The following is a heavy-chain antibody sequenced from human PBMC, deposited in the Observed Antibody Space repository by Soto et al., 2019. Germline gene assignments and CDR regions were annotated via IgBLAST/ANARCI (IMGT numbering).Heavy chain of an antibody. CDR1: GGSISSSNW. J-gene: IGHJ6*03. Sequence: SETLSLTCAVSGGSISSSNWWSGFRQPPGKGLEWIGEIYYSGSTNYNPSLKSRVTISVDTSKNQFSLKLSSVTAADTAVYYCARRGSSSWDYYYYYMDVWGKGTTVTVS. D-gene: IGHD6-13*01. CDR3: ARRGSSSWDYYYYYMDV. CDR2: IYYSGST. V-gene: IGHV4-4*02.